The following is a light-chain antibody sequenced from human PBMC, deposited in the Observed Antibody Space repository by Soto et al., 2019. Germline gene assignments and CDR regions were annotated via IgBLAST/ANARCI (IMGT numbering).Light chain of an antibody. J-gene: IGLJ3*02. CDR2: DTS. V-gene: IGLV7-46*01. Sequence: QTLVTKYPSLTVSPGGTVTLTCGSITGVVTIGHHPHWFQQKPGQAPMTLIYDTSNTHSWTPARFSGSLLGGKAALTLSGAQLDDEAEYYCFLSYSDAVVFGGGTKVTVL. CDR3: FLSYSDAVV. CDR1: TGVVTIGHH.